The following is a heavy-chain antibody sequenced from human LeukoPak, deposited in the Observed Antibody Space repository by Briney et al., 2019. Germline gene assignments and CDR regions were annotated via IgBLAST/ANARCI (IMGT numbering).Heavy chain of an antibody. CDR2: IYYSGST. CDR1: GGSISSSSYY. D-gene: IGHD3-9*01. V-gene: IGHV4-39*01. Sequence: SETLSLTCTVAGGSISSSSYYWGWIRQPPGKGLEWIGSIYYSGSTYYNPSLKSRVTISVDTSKNQFSLKLSSVTAADTAVYYCARPTATIPSVNDAFDIWGQGTMVTVSS. CDR3: ARPTATIPSVNDAFDI. J-gene: IGHJ3*02.